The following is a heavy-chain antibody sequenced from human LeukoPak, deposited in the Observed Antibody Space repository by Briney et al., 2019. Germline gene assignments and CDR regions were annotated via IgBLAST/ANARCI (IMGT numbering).Heavy chain of an antibody. CDR3: AKDWVDTAMVSYYFDY. D-gene: IGHD5-18*01. CDR2: IRYDGSNK. Sequence: GSLRLSRAASGFTFRRYCMHWVRQAPGKGLEWVAFIRYDGSNKYYADSVKGRFTISRDNSKNTLYLQMNSLRAEDTAVYYCAKDWVDTAMVSYYFDYWGQGTLVTVSS. CDR1: GFTFRRYC. J-gene: IGHJ4*02. V-gene: IGHV3-30*02.